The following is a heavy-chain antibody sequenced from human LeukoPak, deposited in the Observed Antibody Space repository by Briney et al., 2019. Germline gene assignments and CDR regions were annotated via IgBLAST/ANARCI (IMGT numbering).Heavy chain of an antibody. V-gene: IGHV1-2*04. J-gene: IGHJ3*02. CDR1: GYTFTGYY. CDR2: INPNSGGT. D-gene: IGHD5-12*01. Sequence: GASVKVSCKASGYTFTGYYMHWVRQAPGQGLEWMGWINPNSGGTNYAQKFQGWVTMTRDTSISTAYMELSRLRSGDTAVYYCATGLNQATDAFDIWGQGTMVTVSS. CDR3: ATGLNQATDAFDI.